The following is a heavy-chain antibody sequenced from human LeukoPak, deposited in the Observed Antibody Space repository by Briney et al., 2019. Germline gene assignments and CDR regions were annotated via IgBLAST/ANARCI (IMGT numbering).Heavy chain of an antibody. CDR1: GGSISSSSCY. Sequence: SETLSLTCTVSGGSISSSSCYWGWIRQPPGKGLEWIGSIYYSGSTYYNPSLKSRVTISVDTSKNQFSLKLSSVTAADTAVYYCARLYYYGSGSYGDYWGQGTLVTVSS. D-gene: IGHD3-10*01. CDR3: ARLYYYGSGSYGDY. J-gene: IGHJ4*02. CDR2: IYYSGST. V-gene: IGHV4-39*01.